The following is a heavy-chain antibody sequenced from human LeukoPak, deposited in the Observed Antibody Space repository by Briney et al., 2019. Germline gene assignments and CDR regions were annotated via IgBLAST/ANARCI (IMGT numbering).Heavy chain of an antibody. CDR2: ISGSGGST. V-gene: IGHV3-23*01. J-gene: IGHJ4*02. CDR3: AKGPDSSGWYSYYSDY. Sequence: GGSLRLSCAASGFTFSSHAMSWVRQAPGKGLEWVSAISGSGGSTYYADSVKGRFTISRDNSKNTLYLQMNSLRAEDTAVYYCAKGPDSSGWYSYYSDYWGQGTLVTVSS. D-gene: IGHD6-19*01. CDR1: GFTFSSHA.